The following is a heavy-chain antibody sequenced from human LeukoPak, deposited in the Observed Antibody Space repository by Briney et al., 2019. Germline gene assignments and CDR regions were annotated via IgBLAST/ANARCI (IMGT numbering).Heavy chain of an antibody. V-gene: IGHV3-23*01. J-gene: IGHJ4*02. CDR2: ISGSGSTT. Sequence: GGSLRLSCAASGFTFSNDAMSWVRQAPGKGLEWVSAISGSGSTTYYADSVKGRFTISRDNSKNTLYLQMNSLRAEDTAVYYCARDRGDYVLDYWGQGTLVTVSS. CDR1: GFTFSNDA. CDR3: ARDRGDYVLDY. D-gene: IGHD4-17*01.